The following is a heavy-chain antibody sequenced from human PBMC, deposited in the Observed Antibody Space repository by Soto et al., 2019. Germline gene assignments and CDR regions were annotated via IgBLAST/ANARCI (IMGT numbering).Heavy chain of an antibody. CDR3: ARVGSYYVNRYFDY. CDR1: GESFSGHI. V-gene: IGHV4-34*01. D-gene: IGHD1-26*01. J-gene: IGHJ4*02. CDR2: INHSGSA. Sequence: SETLSLTCAVYGESFSGHIWTWIRQTPGKGLQWIGQINHSGSASYNPSLKSRITISVDTSKNQFSLKLSSVTAADTAVYYCARVGSYYVNRYFDYWGQGTLVTVSS.